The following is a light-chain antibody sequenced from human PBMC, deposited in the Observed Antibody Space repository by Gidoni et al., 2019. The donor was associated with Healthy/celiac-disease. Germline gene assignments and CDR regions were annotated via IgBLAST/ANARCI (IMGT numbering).Light chain of an antibody. V-gene: IGKV3-11*01. Sequence: VLTHSPATRSLSPGERATLACRASPSVSSFLAWYQQKPGQVPRLLIYDASNRATGIPARFSGSGSGTDFTLTISSLEPEDFAVYYCQQRSNWALTFGGGTKVEIK. CDR3: QQRSNWALT. CDR1: PSVSSF. J-gene: IGKJ4*01. CDR2: DAS.